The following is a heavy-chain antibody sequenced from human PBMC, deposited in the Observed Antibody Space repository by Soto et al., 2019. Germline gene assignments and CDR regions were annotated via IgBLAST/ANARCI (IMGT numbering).Heavy chain of an antibody. V-gene: IGHV5-51*01. Sequence: AGESLKIPCVGAGYSFITYWVAWVRQMPGKGLEWMGIFNPRDPAATYSPSFQGQVTISADRSISTAYLQWNSLKASDTAIYYCARGGKHGSHFYGMDVWGQGTTVTSP. J-gene: IGHJ6*02. CDR3: ARGGKHGSHFYGMDV. CDR2: FNPRDPAA. CDR1: GYSFITYW. D-gene: IGHD1-26*01.